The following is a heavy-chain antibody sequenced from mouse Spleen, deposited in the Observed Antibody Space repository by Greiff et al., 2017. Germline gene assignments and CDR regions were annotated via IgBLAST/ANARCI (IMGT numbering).Heavy chain of an antibody. CDR2: INPSSGYT. V-gene: IGHV1-7*01. J-gene: IGHJ4*01. CDR1: GYTFTSYW. Sequence: VLVVESGAELAKPGASVKLSCTASGYTFTSYWMHWVKQRPGQGLEWIGYINPSSGYTKYTQKFKDKATLTADKSSSTAYMQLSSLTYEDSAVYYCARTYGSSPNYYAMDYWGQGTSVTVSS. D-gene: IGHD1-1*01. CDR3: ARTYGSSPNYYAMDY.